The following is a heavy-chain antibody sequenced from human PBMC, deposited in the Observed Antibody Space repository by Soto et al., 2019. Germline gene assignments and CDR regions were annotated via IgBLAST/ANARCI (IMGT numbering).Heavy chain of an antibody. CDR2: INHSGST. CDR3: ARVSAAAGYYYGMDV. V-gene: IGHV4-34*01. D-gene: IGHD6-13*01. CDR1: GGSFSGYY. Sequence: KPSETLSLTCAVYGGSFSGYYWSWIRQPPGKGLEWIGEINHSGSTNYNPSLKSRVTISVDTSKNQFSLKLSSVTAADTAVYYCARVSAAAGYYYGMDVWGQGTTVTV. J-gene: IGHJ6*02.